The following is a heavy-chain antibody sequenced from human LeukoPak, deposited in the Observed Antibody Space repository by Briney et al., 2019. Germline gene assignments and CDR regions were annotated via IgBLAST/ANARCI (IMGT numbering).Heavy chain of an antibody. CDR2: IYYSGST. V-gene: IGHV4-59*08. CDR1: GGSISSYY. D-gene: IGHD6-19*01. Sequence: SETLSLTCTVSGGSISSYYWSWIRQPSGKGLEWIGYIYYSGSTNYNPSLKSRVTISVDTSKNQFSLKLSSVTAADTAVYYCARYAMIAVAGTDYYYGMDVWGQGTTVTVSS. J-gene: IGHJ6*02. CDR3: ARYAMIAVAGTDYYYGMDV.